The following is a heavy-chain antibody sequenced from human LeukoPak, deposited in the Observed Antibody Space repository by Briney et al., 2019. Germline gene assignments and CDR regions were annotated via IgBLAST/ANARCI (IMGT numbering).Heavy chain of an antibody. CDR2: IYTSGST. CDR1: GGSISSYY. Sequence: SETLSPTCTVSGGSISSYYWSWIRQPAGKGLEWIGRIYTSGSTNYNPSLKSRVTMSVDTSKNQFSLKLSSVTAADTAVYYCARDRSSSSWYWFDPWGQGTLVTVSS. J-gene: IGHJ5*02. CDR3: ARDRSSSSWYWFDP. D-gene: IGHD6-13*01. V-gene: IGHV4-4*07.